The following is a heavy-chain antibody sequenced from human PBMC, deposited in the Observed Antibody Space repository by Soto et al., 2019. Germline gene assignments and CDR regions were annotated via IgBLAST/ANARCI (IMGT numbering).Heavy chain of an antibody. D-gene: IGHD6-13*01. V-gene: IGHV4-39*01. CDR2: IYYSGST. CDR3: ASPDRREGIAAAGAKTYYYGMDV. J-gene: IGHJ6*02. Sequence: SETLSLTCTVSGGSISSSSYYWGWIRQPPGKGLEWIGSIYYSGSTYYNPSLKSLVTISVDTSKNQFSLKLSSVTAADTVVYYCASPDRREGIAAAGAKTYYYGMDVWGQGTTVTVSS. CDR1: GGSISSSSYY.